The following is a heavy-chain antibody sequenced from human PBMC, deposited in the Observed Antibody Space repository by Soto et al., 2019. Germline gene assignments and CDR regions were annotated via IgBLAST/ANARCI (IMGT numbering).Heavy chain of an antibody. J-gene: IGHJ5*01. CDR1: GFTFNTFE. Sequence: EVQLLESGGGLVQPGGSLRLSCAASGFTFNTFEMSWVRQAPGRGLEWVSFISDDGTRTYYADAVKGRFTISRDNSKYTLYLQMNSLTVEDNALYACVKGGWLDFWGQGTLVTVSS. CDR3: VKGGWLDF. V-gene: IGHV3-23*01. CDR2: ISDDGTRT. D-gene: IGHD3-16*01.